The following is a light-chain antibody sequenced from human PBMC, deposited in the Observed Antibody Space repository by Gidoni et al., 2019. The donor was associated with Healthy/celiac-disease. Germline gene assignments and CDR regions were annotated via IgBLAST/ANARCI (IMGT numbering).Light chain of an antibody. CDR2: DAS. Sequence: EIVLTQSPATLSLSPGERATHSCRASQRVSSYLAWYQQKPGQAPRLLIYDASNRATGIPARFSGSGSGTDFTLTISSLEPEDFAVYYCQQRSNWPLTFGGGTKVEIK. J-gene: IGKJ4*01. CDR1: QRVSSY. CDR3: QQRSNWPLT. V-gene: IGKV3-11*01.